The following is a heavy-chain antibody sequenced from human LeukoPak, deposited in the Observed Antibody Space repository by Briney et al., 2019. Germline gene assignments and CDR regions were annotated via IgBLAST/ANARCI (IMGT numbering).Heavy chain of an antibody. CDR3: ARAQGAPYPYYMDV. V-gene: IGHV3-74*01. D-gene: IGHD3-16*01. CDR2: VSRDGVAT. CDR1: GFTFNSCL. Sequence: PGGSLRLSCAASGFTFNSCLMHWVREAPGKGLMWVSYVSRDGVATQYADSVKGRFTISRDNAKNTLYLHMNSLRADDTAIYYCARAQGAPYPYYMDVWGKGTTVIVS. J-gene: IGHJ6*03.